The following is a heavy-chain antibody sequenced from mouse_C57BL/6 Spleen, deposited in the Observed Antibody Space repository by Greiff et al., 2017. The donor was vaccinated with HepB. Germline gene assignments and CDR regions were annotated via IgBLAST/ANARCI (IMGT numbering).Heavy chain of an antibody. CDR2: IDPSDSYT. CDR3: ARRAWFAY. Sequence: LQQPGAELVKPGASVKLSCKASGYTFTSYWMQWVKQRPGQGLEWIGEIDPSDSYTNYNQKFKGKATLTVDTSSSTAYMQLSSLTSEDSAVYYCARRAWFAYWGQGTLVTVSA. J-gene: IGHJ3*01. V-gene: IGHV1-50*01. CDR1: GYTFTSYW.